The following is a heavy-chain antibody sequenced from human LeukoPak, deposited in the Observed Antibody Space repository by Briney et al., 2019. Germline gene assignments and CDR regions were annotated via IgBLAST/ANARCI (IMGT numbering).Heavy chain of an antibody. V-gene: IGHV1-69*08. CDR2: IIPFLDTT. CDR3: ARASELGEWFVELLHI. Sequence: ASVKVSCKASGGTFSSFPISWVRQAPGQGLEWLGRIIPFLDTTNYAHKFQGRVKITADKSTSTAYLEVGSLRSEDTAVYYCARASELGEWFVELLHIWGQGTTVTVSS. J-gene: IGHJ6*02. CDR1: GGTFSSFP. D-gene: IGHD3-10*01.